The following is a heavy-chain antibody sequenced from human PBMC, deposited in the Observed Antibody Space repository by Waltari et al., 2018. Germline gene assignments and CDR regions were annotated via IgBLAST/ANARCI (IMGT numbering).Heavy chain of an antibody. J-gene: IGHJ4*02. CDR2: IRYDGRNK. D-gene: IGHD3-10*01. V-gene: IGHV3-33*01. CDR3: ARDQDYGSGSAYFDY. Sequence: QVQMVESGGGVVQPGRSLRLSCAASGFIFSSYGMHWVRQAPGQGLEWVGVIRYDGRNKNYADCVKGRFTISRDNSKNTLYLQMNSLRAEDTAVYYCARDQDYGSGSAYFDYWGQGTLVTVSS. CDR1: GFIFSSYG.